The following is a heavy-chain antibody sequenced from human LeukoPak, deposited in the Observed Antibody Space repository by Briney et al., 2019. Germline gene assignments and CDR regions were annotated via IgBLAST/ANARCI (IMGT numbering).Heavy chain of an antibody. J-gene: IGHJ6*03. Sequence: GGTLRLSCAASGFTFSSYGMSWVRQAPGKGVEWVSAISGSGGSTYYADSVKGRFTISRDNSKNTLYLQMNSLRAEDTAVYYCAKDGTLWFGELFAARRNYYYMDVWGKGTTVTVSS. V-gene: IGHV3-23*01. CDR2: ISGSGGST. CDR1: GFTFSSYG. CDR3: AKDGTLWFGELFAARRNYYYMDV. D-gene: IGHD3-10*01.